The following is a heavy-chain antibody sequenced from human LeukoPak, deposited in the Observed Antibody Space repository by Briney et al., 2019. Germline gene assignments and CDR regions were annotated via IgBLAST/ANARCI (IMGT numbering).Heavy chain of an antibody. CDR1: GFTFSSYS. D-gene: IGHD3-22*01. J-gene: IGHJ4*02. CDR2: ISSSSSYI. V-gene: IGHV3-21*01. CDR3: AREVAYFYDTSGYYPDY. Sequence: PGGSLRLSCAASGFTFSSYSMNWVRQAPGKGLEWVSSISSSSSYIYYADSVKGRFTISRDNAKNSLYLQMNNLRAEDTAVYYCAREVAYFYDTSGYYPDYWGQGTLVTVSS.